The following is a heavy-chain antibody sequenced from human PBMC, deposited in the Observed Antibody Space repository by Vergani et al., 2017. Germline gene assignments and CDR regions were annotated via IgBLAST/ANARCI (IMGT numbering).Heavy chain of an antibody. D-gene: IGHD1-26*01. CDR1: GFSFSAYG. V-gene: IGHV3-30*02. Sequence: QLQLMGSGGGVVQPGGSLRLSCAASGFSFSAYGMNWVRQTPGKGLEWVAFIRYDGSDKYYTASVKGRFTISRDNSKNIVYLQMNSLGVDDTALYYCATSGTYGEDYFYYWGQGALVNVST. CDR2: IRYDGSDK. CDR3: ATSGTYGEDYFYY. J-gene: IGHJ4*02.